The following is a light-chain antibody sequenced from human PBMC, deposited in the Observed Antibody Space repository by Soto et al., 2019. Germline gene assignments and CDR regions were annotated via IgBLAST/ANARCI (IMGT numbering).Light chain of an antibody. CDR1: QFVSSN. CDR3: QQYNNWPPIT. V-gene: IGKV3-15*01. CDR2: GAS. Sequence: ELLVTQSPATLSASPGERVTLSCRASQFVSSNLAWYQQKPGQAPRLLIYGASTRATGIPARFSGSGSGTEFTLTISSLQSEDFAVYYCQQYNNWPPITFGQGTRLEIK. J-gene: IGKJ5*01.